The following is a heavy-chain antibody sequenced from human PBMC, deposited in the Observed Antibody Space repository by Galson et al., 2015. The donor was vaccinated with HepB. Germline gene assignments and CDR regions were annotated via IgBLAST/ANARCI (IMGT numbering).Heavy chain of an antibody. CDR2: ISNSGGST. D-gene: IGHD3-16*02. J-gene: IGHJ5*02. V-gene: IGHV3-23*01. Sequence: SLRLSCAASGFTFSSYAMSWVRQAPGKGLEWVSAISNSGGSTYYADSVKGRFTISRDNSKNTLYLQMNSLRAEDTAVYYCASRTRWGVIPSWGQGTLVTVSS. CDR1: GFTFSSYA. CDR3: ASRTRWGVIPS.